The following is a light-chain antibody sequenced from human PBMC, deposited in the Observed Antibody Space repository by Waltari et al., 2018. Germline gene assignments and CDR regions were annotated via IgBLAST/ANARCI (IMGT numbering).Light chain of an antibody. J-gene: IGLJ2*01. CDR2: EVS. V-gene: IGLV2-23*02. CDR3: CSYGGGTTFVV. Sequence: QSALTQPASVAGSPGQSITISCTGTSRDVGDSKLVSWYQQHPGKVPKLMIYEVSERPSGVASRFSGSRSGNTASLTISGLQAEDEADYYCCSYGGGTTFVVFGGGTKLTVL. CDR1: SRDVGDSKL.